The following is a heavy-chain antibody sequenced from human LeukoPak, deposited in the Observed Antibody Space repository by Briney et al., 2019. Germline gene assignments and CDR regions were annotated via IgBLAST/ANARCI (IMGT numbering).Heavy chain of an antibody. V-gene: IGHV1-2*06. J-gene: IGHJ6*02. CDR1: GYTFTGYY. CDR2: INPNNGAT. Sequence: PGASVTVSCKASGYTFTGYYMHWVRQAPGQGLGWMGRINPNNGATNYAQKLQGRVTITGDTSISTAYMELSSLRSEDTAVYYCARIGVVVPAAPRYYYYYYGMDVWGQGTTVTVSS. D-gene: IGHD2-2*01. CDR3: ARIGVVVPAAPRYYYYYYGMDV.